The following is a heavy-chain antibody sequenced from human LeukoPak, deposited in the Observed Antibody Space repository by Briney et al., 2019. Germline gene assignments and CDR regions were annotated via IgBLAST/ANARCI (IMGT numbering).Heavy chain of an antibody. CDR2: INPNSGGT. D-gene: IGHD3-3*01. Sequence: GASVKVSCKASGYTFTGYYMHWVRQAPGQGLEWMGWINPNSGGTNYAQEFQGRVTMTRDASISTAYMELSRLRSDDTAVYYCARVGGDLDFVHLFDYWGQGTLVTVSS. J-gene: IGHJ4*02. CDR3: ARVGGDLDFVHLFDY. CDR1: GYTFTGYY. V-gene: IGHV1-2*02.